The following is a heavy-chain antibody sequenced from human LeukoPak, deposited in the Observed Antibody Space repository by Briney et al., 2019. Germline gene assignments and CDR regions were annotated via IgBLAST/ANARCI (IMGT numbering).Heavy chain of an antibody. J-gene: IGHJ3*02. CDR3: AAVAGLGNAFDI. Sequence: GASVKVSCKASGYTFTGYYMHGVRQAPGQGLEWMGWINPNSGGTNYAQKFQGRVTMTRDTSISTAYMELSRLRSDDTAVYYCAAVAGLGNAFDIWGQGTMVTVSS. CDR1: GYTFTGYY. D-gene: IGHD6-19*01. V-gene: IGHV1-2*02. CDR2: INPNSGGT.